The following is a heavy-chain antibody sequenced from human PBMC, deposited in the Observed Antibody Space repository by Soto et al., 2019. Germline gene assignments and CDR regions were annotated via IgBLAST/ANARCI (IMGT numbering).Heavy chain of an antibody. CDR1: GGSISSSNW. V-gene: IGHV4-4*02. D-gene: IGHD3-10*01. J-gene: IGHJ4*02. Sequence: SETLSRTCAVSGGSISSSNWWSWVRQPPGKELEWIGEIYHSGSTNYNPSLKSRVTISVDKSKNQFSLKLSSVTAADTAVYYCARYGSGSYYNASSWGQGTLVTVSS. CDR2: IYHSGST. CDR3: ARYGSGSYYNASS.